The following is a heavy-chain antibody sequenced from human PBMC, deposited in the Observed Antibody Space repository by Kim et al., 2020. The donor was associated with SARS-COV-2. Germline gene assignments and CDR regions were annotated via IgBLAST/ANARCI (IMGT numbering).Heavy chain of an antibody. CDR2: ISYDGSNK. Sequence: GGSLRLSCAASGFTFSSYAMHWVRQAPGKGLEWVAVISYDGSNKYYADSVKGRFTISRDNSKNTLYLQMNSLRAEDTAVYYCARDGPIVGATYFDYWGQG. D-gene: IGHD1-26*01. V-gene: IGHV3-30*04. CDR3: ARDGPIVGATYFDY. J-gene: IGHJ4*02. CDR1: GFTFSSYA.